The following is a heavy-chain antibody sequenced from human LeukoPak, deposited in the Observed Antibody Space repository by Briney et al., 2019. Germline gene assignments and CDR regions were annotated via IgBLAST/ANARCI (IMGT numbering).Heavy chain of an antibody. CDR3: ARLAWGRLDY. CDR2: IYQSGST. V-gene: IGHV4-38-2*02. CDR1: GYSISSGYY. J-gene: IGHJ4*02. D-gene: IGHD7-27*01. Sequence: SETLSLTCSVSGYSISSGYYWGWIRQPPGKGLEWIGSIYQSGSTFYNPSLKSRVTVSVDTSKNQFSLKLSSVTAADTAVYYCARLAWGRLDYWGQGTLVTVSS.